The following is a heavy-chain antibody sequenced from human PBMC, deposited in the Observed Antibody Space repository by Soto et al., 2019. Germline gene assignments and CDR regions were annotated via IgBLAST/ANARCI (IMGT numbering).Heavy chain of an antibody. J-gene: IGHJ5*02. CDR3: ACDSVRYNGQWDWFEP. D-gene: IGHD3-10*01. V-gene: IGHV3-23*01. CDR1: GFTFSNYA. Sequence: ELQLLESGGGLVQPGGSLRLSCAASGFTFSNYAMSWVRQAPGRGLEWVAGIGGTGSDTHYADPVRGRFTISRDNTNNSLDLQLISLRGEDTATYFCACDSVRYNGQWDWFEPWGQGNLGIVSS. CDR2: IGGTGSDT.